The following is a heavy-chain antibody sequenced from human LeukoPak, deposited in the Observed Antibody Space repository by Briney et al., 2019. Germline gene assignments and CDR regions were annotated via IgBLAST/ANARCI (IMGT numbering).Heavy chain of an antibody. J-gene: IGHJ4*02. CDR3: ARGHILQESYSSGWYVPGPLDY. D-gene: IGHD6-19*01. CDR1: GYTFTSYG. V-gene: IGHV1-18*01. Sequence: ASVTVSCKASGYTFTSYGISWVRQAPGQGLEWMGWISAYNGNTNYAQKLQGRVTMTTDTSTSTAYMELRSLRSDDTAVYYCARGHILQESYSSGWYVPGPLDYWGQGTLVTVSS. CDR2: ISAYNGNT.